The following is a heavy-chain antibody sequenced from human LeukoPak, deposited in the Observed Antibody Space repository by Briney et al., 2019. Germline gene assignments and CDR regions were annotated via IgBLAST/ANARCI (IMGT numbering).Heavy chain of an antibody. CDR3: ARVLYTYDAFDI. V-gene: IGHV4-34*01. D-gene: IGHD2/OR15-2a*01. CDR1: GGSFSGYY. J-gene: IGHJ3*02. CDR2: INHSGST. Sequence: SETLSLTCAGYGGSFSGYYWSWIRQPPGKGLEWIGEINHSGSTNYNPSLKSRVTISVDTSKNQFSLKLSSVTAADTAVYYCARVLYTYDAFDIWGQGTMVTVSS.